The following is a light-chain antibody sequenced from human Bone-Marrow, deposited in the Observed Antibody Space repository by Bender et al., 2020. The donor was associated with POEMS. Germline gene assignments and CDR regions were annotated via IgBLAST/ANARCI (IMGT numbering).Light chain of an antibody. CDR1: SSDVGNSEL. V-gene: IGLV2-23*02. Sequence: QSALTQPASVSGSPGQSITISCTGTSSDVGNSELVSWYQQYPGKAPKLMIYEVSKRPSGVSNRFSASKSGNTASLTISGLQTEDEADYYCCSYAGSSTYVVFGGGTKLTVL. J-gene: IGLJ2*01. CDR3: CSYAGSSTYVV. CDR2: EVS.